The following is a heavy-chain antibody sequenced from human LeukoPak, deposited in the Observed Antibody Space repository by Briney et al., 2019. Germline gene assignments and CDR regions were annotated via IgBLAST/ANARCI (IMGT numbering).Heavy chain of an antibody. D-gene: IGHD1-26*01. CDR3: AREWVQYYYYYMDV. V-gene: IGHV3-21*01. CDR2: ISSSSSYI. J-gene: IGHJ6*03. Sequence: PGGSLRLSCAASGFTFSSYSMNWVRQAPGKGLEWVSSISSSSSYIYYADSVKGRFTISRDNAKNSLYLQMNSLRAEDTAVYYCAREWVQYYYYYMDVWGKGTTVTVSS. CDR1: GFTFSSYS.